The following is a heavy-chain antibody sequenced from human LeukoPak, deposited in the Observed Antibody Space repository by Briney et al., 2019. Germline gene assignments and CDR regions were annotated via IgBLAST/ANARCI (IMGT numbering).Heavy chain of an antibody. CDR3: ARDLGSSGYYFMYAFDI. CDR2: IYYSGST. Sequence: SETLSLTCTVFGGSISTNYWSWIRQPPGKGLEWIGYIYYSGSTNYNPSLKSRVTISVDTSKNQFSLKLSSVTAADTAVYYCARDLGSSGYYFMYAFDIWGQGTMVTVSS. V-gene: IGHV4-59*01. D-gene: IGHD3-22*01. J-gene: IGHJ3*02. CDR1: GGSISTNY.